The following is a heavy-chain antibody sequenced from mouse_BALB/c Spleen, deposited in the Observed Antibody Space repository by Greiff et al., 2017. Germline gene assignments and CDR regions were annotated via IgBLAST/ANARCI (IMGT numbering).Heavy chain of an antibody. J-gene: IGHJ2*01. V-gene: IGHV1-9*01. D-gene: IGHD1-1*01. CDR1: GYTFSSYW. CDR2: ILPGSGST. Sequence: QVQLQQSGAELMKPGASVKISCTATGYTFSSYWLAWVKQRPGHGLEWIGEILPGSGSTNYNEKFKRKATFTAGTTSNTAYMQLSSLTSEDSTVNYCAKCYGSRNYFDYWGQGTTLTVSS. CDR3: AKCYGSRNYFDY.